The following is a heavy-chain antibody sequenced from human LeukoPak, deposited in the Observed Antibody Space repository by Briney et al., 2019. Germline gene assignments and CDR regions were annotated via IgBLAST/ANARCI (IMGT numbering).Heavy chain of an antibody. Sequence: SVTVSCKASGGTFSSYAISWVRQAPGQGLEWMGGIIPIFGTANYAQKFQGRVTITADESTSTAYMELSSLRSEDTAVYYCARLDYSNYANWFDPWGQETLVTVSS. J-gene: IGHJ5*02. D-gene: IGHD4-11*01. CDR1: GGTFSSYA. V-gene: IGHV1-69*01. CDR2: IIPIFGTA. CDR3: ARLDYSNYANWFDP.